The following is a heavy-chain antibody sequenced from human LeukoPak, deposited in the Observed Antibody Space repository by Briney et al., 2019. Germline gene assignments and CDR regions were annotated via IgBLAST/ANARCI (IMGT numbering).Heavy chain of an antibody. CDR2: ISAYNGNT. V-gene: IGHV1-18*01. J-gene: IGHJ6*03. Sequence: GASVKVSCKASGYTFTSYGLSWMRQAPGQGLEWMGWISAYNGNTNYAQKFQGRVTMTTDTSTSTAYMELRSLRFDDTAVYYCARTYSGYYYYYMDVWGEGTTVTISS. CDR3: ARTYSGYYYYYMDV. CDR1: GYTFTSYG. D-gene: IGHD5-12*01.